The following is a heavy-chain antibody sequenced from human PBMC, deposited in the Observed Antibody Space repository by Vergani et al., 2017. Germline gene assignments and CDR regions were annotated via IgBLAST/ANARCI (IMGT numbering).Heavy chain of an antibody. D-gene: IGHD3-16*01. CDR1: GYTFTSYA. J-gene: IGHJ4*02. CDR2: INAGNGNT. Sequence: QVQLVQSGAEVKKPGASVKVSCKASGYTFTSYAMHWVRQAPGQRLEWMGWINAGNGNTKYSQKFQGRVTITRDTSASTAYMELSSLRSEDTAVYYCARGSERLGELFNWGQGTLVTVSS. CDR3: ARGSERLGELFN. V-gene: IGHV1-3*01.